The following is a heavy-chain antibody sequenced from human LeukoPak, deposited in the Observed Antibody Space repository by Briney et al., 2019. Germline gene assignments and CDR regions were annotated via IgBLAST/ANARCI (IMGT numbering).Heavy chain of an antibody. CDR3: TRVRVPSRVLLPYFDY. CDR1: GFTFSTYS. CDR2: LSYDGSTK. J-gene: IGHJ4*02. D-gene: IGHD3-10*01. V-gene: IGHV3-30*01. Sequence: GSSLCLTCSASGFTFSTYSIHWVRQAPGKGLEWVAVLSYDGSTKYFAESVKGRFAISRDNSQNTLYLQLNNLTAEDTAVYYCTRVRVPSRVLLPYFDYWGQETVDRVSS.